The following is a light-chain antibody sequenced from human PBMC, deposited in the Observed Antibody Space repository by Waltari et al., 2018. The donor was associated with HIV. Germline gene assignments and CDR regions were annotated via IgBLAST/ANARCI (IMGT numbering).Light chain of an antibody. Sequence: QSALTQPRSVSGSPGQSVTISCTETRSDVGGYNYVSWYQQPPGKAPKVMIYDVSKRPSGVPDRFSGSKSGNTASLTISGLQAEDEADYYCCSYAGSYIWVFGGGTKLTVL. CDR3: CSYAGSYIWV. CDR2: DVS. V-gene: IGLV2-11*01. CDR1: RSDVGGYNY. J-gene: IGLJ3*02.